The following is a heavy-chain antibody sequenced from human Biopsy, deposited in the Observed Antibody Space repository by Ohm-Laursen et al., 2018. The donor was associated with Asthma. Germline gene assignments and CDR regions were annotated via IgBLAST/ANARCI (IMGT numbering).Heavy chain of an antibody. D-gene: IGHD1-26*01. J-gene: IGHJ4*02. CDR3: ARLMSGSYSFDY. CDR2: IYHSGST. V-gene: IGHV4-4*02. Sequence: TLSLTCAVSGGSISSSNWWSWVRQPPGKGLEWIGEIYHSGSTNYNPSLKSRVTISVDKSKNQFSLKLSSVPAADTAVYYCARLMSGSYSFDYWGQGTLVTVSS. CDR1: GGSISSSNW.